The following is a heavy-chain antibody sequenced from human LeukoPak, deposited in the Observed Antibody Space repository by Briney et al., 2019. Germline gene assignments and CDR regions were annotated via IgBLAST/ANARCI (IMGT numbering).Heavy chain of an antibody. CDR2: ITRSSRYI. CDR3: ARDTSPNYYYGMDV. Sequence: KTGGSLRLSCAASGFAFRNYSMNWVRQAPGKGLEWVSSITRSSRYIYNADSVKGRFTISRDNAKNSLYLQMNSLRADDTAVYYCARDTSPNYYYGMDVWGQGTTVTVSS. V-gene: IGHV3-21*01. CDR1: GFAFRNYS. J-gene: IGHJ6*02.